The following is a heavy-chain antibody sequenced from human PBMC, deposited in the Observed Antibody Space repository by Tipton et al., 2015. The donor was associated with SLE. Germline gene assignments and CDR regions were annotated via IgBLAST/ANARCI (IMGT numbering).Heavy chain of an antibody. Sequence: QVQLVQSGAEVKKPGASVKVSCKAYGYTSTNYQFHWVRQAPGQGLEWMGIINPSGGSTSYAPKFQGRVTMTRDTSTSTVYMELSSLRSEDTAVYYCASSYYDSSGYYGYWGQGTLVTVPS. J-gene: IGHJ4*02. V-gene: IGHV1-46*03. CDR1: GYTSTNYQ. CDR2: INPSGGST. CDR3: ASSYYDSSGYYGY. D-gene: IGHD3-22*01.